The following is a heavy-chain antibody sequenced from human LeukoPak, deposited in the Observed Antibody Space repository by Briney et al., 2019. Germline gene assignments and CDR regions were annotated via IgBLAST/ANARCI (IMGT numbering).Heavy chain of an antibody. CDR1: GYTFTIYG. D-gene: IGHD2-2*01. CDR3: ARADYCSSTSCPTYDAFDI. CDR2: ISAYNGNT. J-gene: IGHJ3*02. Sequence: ASVKVSCKASGYTFTIYGISWVRQAPGQGLEWMGWISAYNGNTNYAQKLQGRVTMTTDTSTSTAYMELRSLRSDDTAVYYCARADYCSSTSCPTYDAFDIWGQGTMVTVSS. V-gene: IGHV1-18*01.